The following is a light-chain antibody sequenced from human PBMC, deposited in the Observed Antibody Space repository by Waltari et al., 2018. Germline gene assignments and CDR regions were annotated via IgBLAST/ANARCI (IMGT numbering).Light chain of an antibody. CDR1: TSNIGSNA. V-gene: IGLV1-36*01. Sequence: QSVLTQPPSVSEAPRQRVAISCSGSTSNIGSNAVTWYQQPPGKAPKLLIYFDDLLSSGVSDRFSGSKSGTSASLAISGLQSEDEADYYCAAWDDSLKGVVFGGGTKLTVL. CDR3: AAWDDSLKGVV. CDR2: FDD. J-gene: IGLJ2*01.